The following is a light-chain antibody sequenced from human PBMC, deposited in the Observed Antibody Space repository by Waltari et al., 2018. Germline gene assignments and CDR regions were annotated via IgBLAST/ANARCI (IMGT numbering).Light chain of an antibody. J-gene: IGKJ2*01. V-gene: IGKV1-8*01. CDR2: AAS. Sequence: ALRITQSPSSLSASTGARVTITCRASQGTSSYLAWYQQKPGKAPKLLIYAASTLQSGVPSRFSGSGSGTDFTLTISCLQSEDFATYYCQQYYSYPYTFGQGTKLEIK. CDR1: QGTSSY. CDR3: QQYYSYPYT.